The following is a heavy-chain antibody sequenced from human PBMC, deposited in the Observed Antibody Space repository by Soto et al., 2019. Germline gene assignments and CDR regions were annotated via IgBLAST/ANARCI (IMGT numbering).Heavy chain of an antibody. V-gene: IGHV1-69*13. D-gene: IGHD3-10*01. J-gene: IGHJ3*02. CDR1: GYTFTDYY. Sequence: GASVKVSCKASGYTFTDYYMHWVRQAPGQGLEWMGGIIPIFGTANYAQKFQGRVTITADESTSTAYMELSSLRSEDTAVYYCARDDGSGSYWARDAFDIWGQGTMVTVSS. CDR2: IIPIFGTA. CDR3: ARDDGSGSYWARDAFDI.